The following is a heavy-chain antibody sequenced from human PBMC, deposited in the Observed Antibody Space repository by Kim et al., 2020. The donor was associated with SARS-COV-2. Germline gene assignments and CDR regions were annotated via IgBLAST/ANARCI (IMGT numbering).Heavy chain of an antibody. CDR1: GGSFSGYY. CDR2: INHSGST. J-gene: IGHJ4*02. Sequence: SETLSLTCAVYGGSFSGYYWSWIRQPPGKGLEWIGEINHSGSTNYNPSLKSRVTISVDTSKNQFSLKLSSVTAADTAVYYCARGVGFGARRGLDYWGQGTLVTVSS. D-gene: IGHD3-10*01. V-gene: IGHV4-34*01. CDR3: ARGVGFGARRGLDY.